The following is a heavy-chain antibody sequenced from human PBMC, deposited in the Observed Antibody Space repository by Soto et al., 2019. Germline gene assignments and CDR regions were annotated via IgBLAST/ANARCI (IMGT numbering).Heavy chain of an antibody. D-gene: IGHD4-17*01. CDR3: ASYGDYGLDY. CDR1: GGSISSGGYS. Sequence: SETLSLTCAVSGGSISSGGYSWSWIRQPPGKGLEWIGYIYHSGSTYYNPSLKSRVTISVDRSKNQFSLKLSSVTAADTAVYYCASYGDYGLDYWGQGTLVTVS. J-gene: IGHJ4*02. V-gene: IGHV4-30-2*01. CDR2: IYHSGST.